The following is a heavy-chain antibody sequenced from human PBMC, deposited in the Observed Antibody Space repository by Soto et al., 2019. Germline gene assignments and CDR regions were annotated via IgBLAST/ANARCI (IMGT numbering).Heavy chain of an antibody. J-gene: IGHJ6*02. CDR2: IYHTGNT. V-gene: IGHV4-30-4*01. CDR1: GGSANTGDNY. Sequence: QVQLHQSGPGLVKPSQTLSLECTVIGGSANTGDNYWSWVRQSPGRGLEWIGYIYHTGNTFYNPALENRVTMSVDASKNQFSLTLPSVTAADTAVYFCAREPLDGMDVWGQGTNVTVSS. CDR3: AREPLDGMDV.